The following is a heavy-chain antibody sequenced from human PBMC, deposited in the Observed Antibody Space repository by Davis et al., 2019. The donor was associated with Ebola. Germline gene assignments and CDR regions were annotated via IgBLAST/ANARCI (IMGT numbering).Heavy chain of an antibody. J-gene: IGHJ5*02. CDR3: ARGPHVRWFDP. V-gene: IGHV4-4*02. D-gene: IGHD3-10*01. CDR1: GGSISSNYW. CDR2: IYHSEST. Sequence: MPSETLSLTCAVSGGSISSNYWWSWVRQPPGKGLEWIGEIYHSESTNYNPSLKSRVTISVDTSKNQFSLKLSSVTAADTAVYYCARGPHVRWFDPWGQGTLVAVSS.